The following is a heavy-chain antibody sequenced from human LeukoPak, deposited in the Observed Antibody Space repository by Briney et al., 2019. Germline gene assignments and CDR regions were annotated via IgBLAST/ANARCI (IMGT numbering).Heavy chain of an antibody. CDR3: AKSGTTAVGRVTDY. D-gene: IGHD6-13*01. V-gene: IGHV3-23*01. J-gene: IGHJ4*02. CDR1: GFTFSSYA. CDR2: ISGSGGST. Sequence: GGSLRLSCAASGFTFSSYAMSWVRQAPGKGLEWVSVISGSGGSTDYADSVKGRFTISRDNSKNTLYLQMNGLRVEDTAVYYCAKSGTTAVGRVTDYWGQGTLVTVSS.